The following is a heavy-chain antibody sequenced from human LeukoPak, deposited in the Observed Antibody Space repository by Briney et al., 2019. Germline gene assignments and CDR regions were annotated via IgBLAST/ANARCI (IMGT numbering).Heavy chain of an antibody. J-gene: IGHJ5*02. CDR3: ARNVRLGSGELSFAPFKNWFDP. CDR1: GGSISSYY. CDR2: IYYSGST. D-gene: IGHD3-16*02. Sequence: SETLSLTCTVSGGSISSYYWSWIRQPPGKGLEWIGYIYYSGSTNYNPSLKSRVTISVDTSKNQFSLKLSSVTAADTAVYYCARNVRLGSGELSFAPFKNWFDPWGQGTLVTVSS. V-gene: IGHV4-59*01.